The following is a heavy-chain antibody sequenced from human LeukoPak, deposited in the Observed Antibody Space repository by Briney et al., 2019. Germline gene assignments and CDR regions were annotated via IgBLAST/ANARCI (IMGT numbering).Heavy chain of an antibody. CDR3: ARNGGNSDYDY. J-gene: IGHJ4*02. D-gene: IGHD4-23*01. CDR2: IYYGGST. Sequence: TSETLSLTCIVSGGSISGSDYYWGWIRQPPGKGLEWIGSIYYGGSTYYNPSLKSRVTISVDTSMNQFSLKLSSVTAADTAVYYCARNGGNSDYDYWGQGTLVTVSA. CDR1: GGSISGSDYY. V-gene: IGHV4-39*07.